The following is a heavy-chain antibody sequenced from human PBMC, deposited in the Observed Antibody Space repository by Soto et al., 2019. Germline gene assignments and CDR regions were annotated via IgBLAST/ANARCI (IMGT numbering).Heavy chain of an antibody. V-gene: IGHV4-61*01. J-gene: IGHJ5*02. CDR2: IYYSGST. Sequence: PSETLSLTCTVSGGSVSSGSYYWSWIRQPPGKGLEWIGYIYYSGSTNYNPSLKSRVTISVDTSKNQFSLKLSSVTAADTAVYYCARAIAARSWFDPWGQGTLVTVSS. D-gene: IGHD6-6*01. CDR3: ARAIAARSWFDP. CDR1: GGSVSSGSYY.